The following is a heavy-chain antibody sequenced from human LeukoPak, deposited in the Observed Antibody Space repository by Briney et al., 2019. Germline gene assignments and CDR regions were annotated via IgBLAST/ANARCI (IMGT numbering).Heavy chain of an antibody. Sequence: ASVKVSCKASGYTFTGYYMHWVRQAPGQGLEWMGWINPNSGGTNYAQEFQGRVTMTRDTSISTAYMELSRLRSDDTAVYYCARGWGWATTPYDYWGQGTLVTVSS. J-gene: IGHJ4*02. CDR2: INPNSGGT. D-gene: IGHD3-16*01. CDR1: GYTFTGYY. CDR3: ARGWGWATTPYDY. V-gene: IGHV1-2*02.